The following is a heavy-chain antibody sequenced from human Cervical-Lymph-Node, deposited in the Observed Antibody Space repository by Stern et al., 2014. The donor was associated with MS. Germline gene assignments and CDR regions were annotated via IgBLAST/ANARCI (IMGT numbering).Heavy chain of an antibody. D-gene: IGHD5-18*01. J-gene: IGHJ4*02. V-gene: IGHV3-30*03. CDR1: GLTFSNYG. CDR3: VLVDTVMDRAFDS. CDR2: ISYDGSHK. Sequence: VQLVESGGGVVQPGRSLRLSCATSGLTFSNYGMNWVRQAPGKGLEWVAVISYDGSHKYYVDSVKGRFTISRDNSKNTLYLQMNSLRPEDTAVYYCVLVDTVMDRAFDSWGQGTLVTVSS.